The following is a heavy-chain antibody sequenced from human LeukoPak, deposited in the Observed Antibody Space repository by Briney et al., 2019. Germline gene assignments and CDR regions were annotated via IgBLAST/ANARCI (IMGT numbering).Heavy chain of an antibody. CDR2: IYHSGST. CDR1: GYSISSGYY. D-gene: IGHD3-22*01. V-gene: IGHV4-38-2*01. Sequence: SETLPLTCAVSGYSISSGYYWGWIRQPPGKGLEWIGSIYHSGSTYYNPSLKSRVTISVGTSKNQFSLKLSSVTAADTAVYYCARIITYYYDSSGYYPYFDYWGQGTLVTVSS. J-gene: IGHJ4*02. CDR3: ARIITYYYDSSGYYPYFDY.